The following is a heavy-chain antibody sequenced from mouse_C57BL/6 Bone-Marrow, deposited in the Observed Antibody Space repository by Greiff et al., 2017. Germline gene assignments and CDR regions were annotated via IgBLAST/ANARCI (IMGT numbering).Heavy chain of an antibody. CDR3: AKDPYYYGSSYGRYFDV. Sequence: VQLQQSGPGLVQPSQSLSITCTVSGFSLTSYGVHWVRQSPGKGLEWLGVIWRGGSTDYNAAFMSRLSITKDNSKSQVFFKMNSLQADDTAIYYCAKDPYYYGSSYGRYFDVWGTGTTVTVSS. CDR2: IWRGGST. J-gene: IGHJ1*03. CDR1: GFSLTSYG. V-gene: IGHV2-5*01. D-gene: IGHD1-1*01.